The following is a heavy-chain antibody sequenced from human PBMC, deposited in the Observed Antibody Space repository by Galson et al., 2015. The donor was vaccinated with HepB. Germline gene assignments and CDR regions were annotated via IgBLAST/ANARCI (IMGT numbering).Heavy chain of an antibody. CDR1: GFDFPTHW. J-gene: IGHJ3*01. Sequence: QSGAEVKKPGDSLKISCETSGFDFPTHWIAWVRQRPVKGLEWMGIIFPGDSDSIYSPSFEGQVTMSVDESISTAYLHWGSLKASDTAVYYCARPQPTVVSPADTLDVWGQGTMVIVYS. CDR2: IFPGDSDS. V-gene: IGHV5-51*03. D-gene: IGHD3-22*01. CDR3: ARPQPTVVSPADTLDV.